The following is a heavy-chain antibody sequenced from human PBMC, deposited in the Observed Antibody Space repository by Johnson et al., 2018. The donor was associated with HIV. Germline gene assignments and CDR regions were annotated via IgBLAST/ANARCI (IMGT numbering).Heavy chain of an antibody. CDR1: RFTFRSYA. V-gene: IGHV3-64*01. D-gene: IGHD3-22*01. CDR2: ISSNGGST. Sequence: EQLVESGGGLVQPGGSLRLSCAASRFTFRSYAMHWVRQAPGRGLEYVSAISSNGGSTSYANSVQGRFTISRDNSKNTLYLQMGSLRAEDMAVYYCARERQYYESSGYLFGDAFDIWCQGTMVTVSS. CDR3: ARERQYYESSGYLFGDAFDI. J-gene: IGHJ3*02.